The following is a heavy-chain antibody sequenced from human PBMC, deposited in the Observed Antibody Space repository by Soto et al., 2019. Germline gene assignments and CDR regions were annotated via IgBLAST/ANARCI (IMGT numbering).Heavy chain of an antibody. J-gene: IGHJ6*02. Sequence: PGGSLRLSCAASGFTFSSYAMSWVRQAPGKGLEWVSAISGSGGSTYYADSVKGRFTISRDNSKNTLYLQMNSLRAEDTAVYYCAKDGDPSSSWYDGMDVWGQGTTVTVSS. CDR3: AKDGDPSSSWYDGMDV. D-gene: IGHD6-13*01. CDR2: ISGSGGST. V-gene: IGHV3-23*01. CDR1: GFTFSSYA.